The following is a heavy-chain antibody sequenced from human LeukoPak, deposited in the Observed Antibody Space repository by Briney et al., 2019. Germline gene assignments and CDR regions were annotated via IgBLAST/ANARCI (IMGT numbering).Heavy chain of an antibody. J-gene: IGHJ4*02. CDR2: IYYSGRT. Sequence: PSETLSLTCTVSDVSISNYFWSWIRQPPGKGLEWIGSIYYSGRTYYNPSLKSRVTISVDTSKNQFSLKLSSVTAADTAVYYCARHYSSSGCLALFDYWGQGTLVTVSS. CDR3: ARHYSSSGCLALFDY. D-gene: IGHD3-22*01. CDR1: DVSISNYF. V-gene: IGHV4-59*05.